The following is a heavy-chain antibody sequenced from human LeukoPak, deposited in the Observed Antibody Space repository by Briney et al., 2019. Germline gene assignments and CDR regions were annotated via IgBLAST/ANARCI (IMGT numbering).Heavy chain of an antibody. CDR1: GGSISSGGYY. D-gene: IGHD4-23*01. CDR2: IYHSGST. J-gene: IGHJ4*02. CDR3: ARDRSVYGGNSRGHYFDY. Sequence: PSQTLSLTCTVSGGSISSGGYYWSWIRQPPGKGLEWIGYIYHSGSTYYNPSLKSRVTISVDTSKNQFSLKLSSVTAADTAVYYCARDRSVYGGNSRGHYFDYWGQGTLVTVSS. V-gene: IGHV4-30-2*01.